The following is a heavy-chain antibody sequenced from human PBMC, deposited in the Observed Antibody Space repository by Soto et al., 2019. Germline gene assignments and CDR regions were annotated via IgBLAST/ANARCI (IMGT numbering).Heavy chain of an antibody. D-gene: IGHD3-3*01. CDR1: GFTFSSYA. V-gene: IGHV3-23*01. J-gene: IGHJ6*02. Sequence: GGSLILSCAASGFTFSSYAMSWVRQAPGKGLEWVSAISGSGGSTYYADSVKGRFTISRDNSKNTLYLQMNSLRAEDTAVYYCAKAMGKKYYDFWSGPTSYYYYGMDVWGQGTTVTVSS. CDR3: AKAMGKKYYDFWSGPTSYYYYGMDV. CDR2: ISGSGGST.